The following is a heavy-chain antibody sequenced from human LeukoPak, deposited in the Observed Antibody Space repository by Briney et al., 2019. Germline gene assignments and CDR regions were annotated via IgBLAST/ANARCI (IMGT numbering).Heavy chain of an antibody. V-gene: IGHV1-2*06. CDR2: INPNSGGT. Sequence: ASVKVSCKASGYTFTDYYMHWVRQAPGQGLEWMGRINPNSGGTNYAQKFQGRVTMTRDTSISTAYMELSRLRSDDTAVYYCARDLDILTGYLNWFDPWGQGTLVTVSS. D-gene: IGHD3-9*01. J-gene: IGHJ5*02. CDR1: GYTFTDYY. CDR3: ARDLDILTGYLNWFDP.